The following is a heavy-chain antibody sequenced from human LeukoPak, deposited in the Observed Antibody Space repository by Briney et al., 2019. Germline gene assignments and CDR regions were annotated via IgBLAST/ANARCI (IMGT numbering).Heavy chain of an antibody. CDR1: GFTFTSYP. CDR2: IRYDGSNK. J-gene: IGHJ4*02. CDR3: ARDPGDYGDRFYDY. Sequence: PGTSLRLSCTASGFTFTSYPMHWVRQAPGKGLEWVAFIRYDGSNKYYADSVKGRFTISRDNSKNTLYLQMNSLRAEDTAVYYCARDPGDYGDRFYDYWGQGTLVTVSS. V-gene: IGHV3-30*04. D-gene: IGHD4-17*01.